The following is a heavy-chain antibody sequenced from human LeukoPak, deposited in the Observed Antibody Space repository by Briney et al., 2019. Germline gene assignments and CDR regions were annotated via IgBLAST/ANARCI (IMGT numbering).Heavy chain of an antibody. J-gene: IGHJ4*02. CDR3: ARDSLCGTGPYYFDW. D-gene: IGHD2-8*02. Sequence: HPGGSLRLSCAPSGFTFSSYGMYWVRQAPGKGLECVAFIRDDGINTYYADSVKGRFTISRDNSKNTLYLQMNSLRAEDTAVYYCARDSLCGTGPYYFDWWGEGTLVTVSS. CDR1: GFTFSSYG. V-gene: IGHV3-30*02. CDR2: IRDDGINT.